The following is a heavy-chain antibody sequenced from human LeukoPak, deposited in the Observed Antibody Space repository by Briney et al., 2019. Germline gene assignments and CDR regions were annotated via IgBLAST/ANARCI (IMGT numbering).Heavy chain of an antibody. Sequence: GGSLRLSCATSGFTFSNYDMQWVRQAPGKGLEWVAFIRYDGSYQYSADSVKGRFTISRDNSKNTLSLQMSSLRSEDTAVYYCARDSLYRDDFWISPLDNWGQGTLVTVSS. J-gene: IGHJ4*02. CDR1: GFTFSNYD. V-gene: IGHV3-30*02. CDR3: ARDSLYRDDFWISPLDN. D-gene: IGHD3-3*01. CDR2: IRYDGSYQ.